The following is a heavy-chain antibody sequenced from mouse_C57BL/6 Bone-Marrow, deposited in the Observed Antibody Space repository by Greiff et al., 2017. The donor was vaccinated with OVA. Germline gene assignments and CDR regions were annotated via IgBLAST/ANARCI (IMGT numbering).Heavy chain of an antibody. Sequence: EVKLLESGPGLVKPSQTVFLTCTVTGISITTGNYRWSWIRQFPGNKLEWIGYIYYSGTITYNPSLTSRTTITRDTPKNQFFLEMNSLTAEDTATYYCARGMTGTWYFDVWGTGTTVTVSS. J-gene: IGHJ1*03. CDR3: ARGMTGTWYFDV. CDR1: GISITTGNYR. CDR2: IYYSGTI. D-gene: IGHD4-1*01. V-gene: IGHV3-5*01.